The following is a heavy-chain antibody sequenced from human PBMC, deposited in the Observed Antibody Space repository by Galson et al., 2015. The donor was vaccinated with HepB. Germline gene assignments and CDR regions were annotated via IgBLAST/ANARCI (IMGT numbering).Heavy chain of an antibody. CDR2: INPNSGGT. CDR3: ARGVDSGSYPYFDY. D-gene: IGHD1-26*01. V-gene: IGHV1-2*02. CDR1: GYTFTGYY. J-gene: IGHJ4*02. Sequence: SVKVSCKASGYTFTGYYMHWVRQAPGQGLEWMGWINPNSGGTNYAQKFQGRVTITADESTSTAYMELSSLRSEDTAVYYCARGVDSGSYPYFDYWGQGTLVTVSS.